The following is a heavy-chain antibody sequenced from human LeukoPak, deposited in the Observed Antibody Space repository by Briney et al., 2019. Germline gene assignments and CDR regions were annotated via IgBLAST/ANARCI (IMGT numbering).Heavy chain of an antibody. Sequence: GASVKVSCKASGGTFSSYAISWVRQAPGQGHEWMGRIIPILGIANYAQKFQGRVTITADKSTSTAYMELSSLRSEDTAVYYCARDRRTTDTKYYFDYWGQGTLVTVSS. CDR2: IIPILGIA. V-gene: IGHV1-69*04. CDR1: GGTFSSYA. J-gene: IGHJ4*02. CDR3: ARDRRTTDTKYYFDY. D-gene: IGHD1-1*01.